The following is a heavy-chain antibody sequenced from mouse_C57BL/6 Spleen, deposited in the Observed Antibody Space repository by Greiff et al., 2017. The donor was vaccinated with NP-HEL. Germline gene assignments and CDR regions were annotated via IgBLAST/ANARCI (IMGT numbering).Heavy chain of an antibody. CDR1: GYTFTDYY. CDR2: LNPNNGGT. CDR3: ARYPPITTVVASYWYFDV. D-gene: IGHD1-1*01. J-gene: IGHJ1*03. V-gene: IGHV1-26*01. Sequence: EVQLQQSGPELVKPGASVKISCKASGYTFTDYYMNWVRQSHGKSLEWIGDLNPNNGGTSYNQKFKGKATLTVDKSSSTAYMELRSLTSEDSAVYYCARYPPITTVVASYWYFDVWGTGTTVTVSS.